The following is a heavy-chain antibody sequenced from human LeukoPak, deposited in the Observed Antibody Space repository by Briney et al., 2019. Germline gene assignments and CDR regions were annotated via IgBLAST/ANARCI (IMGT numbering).Heavy chain of an antibody. CDR3: ARDYGDYYFDS. CDR2: IYYSGST. V-gene: IGHV4-39*02. Sequence: SETLSLTCTVSGGSISSSSYYWGWVRQPPGEGLEWIGNIYYSGSTYYNPSLKSRVTISVDTSKNQFSLKLSSVAAADTAVYYCARDYGDYYFDSWGQGTLVTVSS. J-gene: IGHJ4*02. CDR1: GGSISSSSYY. D-gene: IGHD4-17*01.